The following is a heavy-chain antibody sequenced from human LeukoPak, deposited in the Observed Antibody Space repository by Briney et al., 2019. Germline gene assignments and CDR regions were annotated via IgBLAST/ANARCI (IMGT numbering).Heavy chain of an antibody. CDR3: ARDFDMGITPGDDFDF. J-gene: IGHJ4*02. CDR1: GFSFSKYW. D-gene: IGHD3-9*01. CDR2: IKDDGTYT. V-gene: IGHV3-74*01. Sequence: GGSLRLSCAASGFSFSKYWMHWVRQTPGEGLVWVARIKDDGTYTSYADSVKGRLTISRDNARSTVFLQMNSLRAEDTAVYYCARDFDMGITPGDDFDFWGQGPLVTVSS.